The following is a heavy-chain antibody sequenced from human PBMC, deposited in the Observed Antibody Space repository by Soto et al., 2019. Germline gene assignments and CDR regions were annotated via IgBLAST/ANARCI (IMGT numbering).Heavy chain of an antibody. V-gene: IGHV3-30-3*01. D-gene: IGHD6-6*01. Sequence: QVQLVESGGGVVQPGTSLTLSCAASGFTFNNFAMQWVRQAPGKGLEWVAVISYEGAYKFYADSVKGRFTISRDNSKNTLFLQMDSLTADDTAVYYCAKDDIATRPSVDYYYGLDVWGQGTTVTVSS. CDR2: ISYEGAYK. CDR3: AKDDIATRPSVDYYYGLDV. CDR1: GFTFNNFA. J-gene: IGHJ6*02.